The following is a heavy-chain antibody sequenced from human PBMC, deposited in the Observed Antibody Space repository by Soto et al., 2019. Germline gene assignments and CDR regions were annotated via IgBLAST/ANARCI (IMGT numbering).Heavy chain of an antibody. CDR3: AREGCSGGSCYRDYYYGMDV. J-gene: IGHJ6*02. D-gene: IGHD2-15*01. CDR2: INPSGGST. CDR1: GYTFTSYY. V-gene: IGHV1-46*01. Sequence: QVQLVQSGAEVKKPGASVKVSCKASGYTFTSYYMHWVRQAPGQGLEWMGIINPSGGSTSYAQKFQGRVTMTRDTSTSTVYMELSSLRSEDTAVYYCAREGCSGGSCYRDYYYGMDVWGQGTTVTVSS.